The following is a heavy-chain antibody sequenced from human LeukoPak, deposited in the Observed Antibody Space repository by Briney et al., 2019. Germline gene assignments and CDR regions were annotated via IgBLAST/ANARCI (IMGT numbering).Heavy chain of an antibody. CDR2: IKSRKDGGTT. V-gene: IGHV3-15*01. D-gene: IGHD3-22*01. Sequence: GGSLRLSCAVSGFTFSNGWMSWVRQAPGKGLEWVGRIKSRKDGGTTDYGAPVKGRFTISRDDSKNTLYLQMNSLKTEDTAVYYCTTEYYYDSSGLFDYWGQGTLVTVSS. CDR3: TTEYYYDSSGLFDY. CDR1: GFTFSNGW. J-gene: IGHJ4*02.